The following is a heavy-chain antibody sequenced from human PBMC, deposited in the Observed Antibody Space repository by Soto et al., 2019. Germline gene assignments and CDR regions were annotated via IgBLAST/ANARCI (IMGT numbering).Heavy chain of an antibody. Sequence: EVQLVESGGGLPQPAGSLRLSCETSGFTFSNYWMTWVPKAPEKGLEWVANIKKDGSQKNFGDSVKGRFTISRDNAKNSLYLQRDRLRVENTAIYYCVKEIAAAQWRQGTVVSVPS. CDR3: VKEIAAAQ. CDR2: IKKDGSQK. J-gene: IGHJ4*02. V-gene: IGHV3-7*01. D-gene: IGHD6-25*01. CDR1: GFTFSNYW.